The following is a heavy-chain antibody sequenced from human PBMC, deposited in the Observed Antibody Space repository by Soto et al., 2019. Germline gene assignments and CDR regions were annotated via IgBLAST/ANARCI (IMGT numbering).Heavy chain of an antibody. J-gene: IGHJ2*01. CDR2: INHSGST. D-gene: IGHD2-2*01. CDR1: GGSFSGYY. CDR3: ARRIRYCSSTSCVRKWYFDL. V-gene: IGHV4-34*01. Sequence: SETLSLTCAVYGGSFSGYYWSWIRQPPGKGLEWIGEINHSGSTNYNPSLKSRVTISVDTSKNQFSLKLSSVTAADTAVYYCARRIRYCSSTSCVRKWYFDLWGRGTLVTVSS.